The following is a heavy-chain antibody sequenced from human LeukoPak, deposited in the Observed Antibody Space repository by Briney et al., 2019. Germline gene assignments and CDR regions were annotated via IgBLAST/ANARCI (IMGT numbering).Heavy chain of an antibody. V-gene: IGHV1-24*01. J-gene: IGHJ6*03. CDR1: GYTLTELS. Sequence: ASVKVSCKVSGYTLTELSMHWVRQAPGKGLEWMGGFDPEDGETIYAQKFQGRVTITRNTSLSTAYMELSSLRSEDTAVYYCARQGVVFPTDYFYMDVWGKGTTVTVSS. CDR2: FDPEDGET. CDR3: ARQGVVFPTDYFYMDV. D-gene: IGHD3-3*01.